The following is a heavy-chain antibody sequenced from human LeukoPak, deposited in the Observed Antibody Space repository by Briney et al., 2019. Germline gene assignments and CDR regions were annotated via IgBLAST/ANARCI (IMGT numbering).Heavy chain of an antibody. V-gene: IGHV3-23*01. D-gene: IGHD1/OR15-1a*01. J-gene: IGHJ4*02. Sequence: GGSLRLSCAASGFTFSSYAMSWVRQAPGKGLEWVSIVTGTGSSTNYADSVRGRFTISRDNSKNTLYLQMNSLRAEDTATHYCAKGGTADLAYIDYWGQGALVTVSS. CDR1: GFTFSSYA. CDR2: VTGTGSST. CDR3: AKGGTADLAYIDY.